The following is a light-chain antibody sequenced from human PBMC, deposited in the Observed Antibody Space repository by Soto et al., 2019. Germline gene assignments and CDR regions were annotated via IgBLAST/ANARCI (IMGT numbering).Light chain of an antibody. CDR1: SSDVGGYNY. V-gene: IGLV2-8*01. J-gene: IGLJ1*01. Sequence: QSVLTQPPSASGSPGQSVAISCTGTSSDVGGYNYVSWYQQHPGKAPKLMIYEVNKRPSGVPDRFSGSKSGNTASLTVSGLQAEDEPDYYCISYAGSSNVFGTGTKVTVL. CDR3: ISYAGSSNV. CDR2: EVN.